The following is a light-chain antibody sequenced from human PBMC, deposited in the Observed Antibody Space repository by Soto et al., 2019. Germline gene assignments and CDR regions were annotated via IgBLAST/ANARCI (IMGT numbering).Light chain of an antibody. CDR2: EVN. CDR3: SSYSGSTVVV. J-gene: IGLJ2*01. Sequence: QSALTQPPSASGSPGQSVTISCTGTSNDVGAFSYVSWYQQHPAKAPKLIIYEVNKRPSGVPDRFSGSKSGNTASLTVSGLQAEDEADYYCSSYSGSTVVVFGRGTKLTVL. V-gene: IGLV2-8*01. CDR1: SNDVGAFSY.